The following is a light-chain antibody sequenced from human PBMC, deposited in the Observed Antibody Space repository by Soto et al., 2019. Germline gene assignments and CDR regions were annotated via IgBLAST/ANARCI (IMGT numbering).Light chain of an antibody. V-gene: IGKV3-20*01. CDR1: QTININY. Sequence: EVVLTQSPGTLSLSPGERATLSCRASQTININYLAWYQQKPGQAPRLLMSGASNRATGIPDRFSGSGSGTDFPLTINRLEPEDFAMYFCQQYNTSPRTFGQGTKVEVK. CDR2: GAS. CDR3: QQYNTSPRT. J-gene: IGKJ1*01.